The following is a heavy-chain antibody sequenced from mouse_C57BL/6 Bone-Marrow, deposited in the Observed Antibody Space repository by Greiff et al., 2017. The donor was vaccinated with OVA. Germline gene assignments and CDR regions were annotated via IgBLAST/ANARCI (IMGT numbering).Heavy chain of an antibody. CDR2: IDPENGDT. Sequence: LVESGAELVRPGASVKLSCTASGFNIKDDYMHWVKQRPEQGLEWIGWIDPENGDTEYASKFQGKATITADTSSNTAYLQLSSLTSEDTAVYYCTTGPLFDYWGQGTTLTVSS. CDR3: TTGPLFDY. J-gene: IGHJ2*01. CDR1: GFNIKDDY. V-gene: IGHV14-4*01.